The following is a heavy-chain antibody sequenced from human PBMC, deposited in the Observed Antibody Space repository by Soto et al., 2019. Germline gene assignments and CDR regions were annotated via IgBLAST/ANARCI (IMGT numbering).Heavy chain of an antibody. CDR1: GGTFSSYA. J-gene: IGHJ3*02. CDR2: MIPIFGTA. Sequence: SVKVSCKGSGGTFSSYAISWVRQAPGQGLEWVGGMIPIFGTANYAGNFHGRVTITADESTSTANMELSSVSSEHTAVYYCAGDHNYYDTSAYYYHPEAFDIWSQRRIVTVSS. CDR3: AGDHNYYDTSAYYYHPEAFDI. V-gene: IGHV1-69*13. D-gene: IGHD3-22*01.